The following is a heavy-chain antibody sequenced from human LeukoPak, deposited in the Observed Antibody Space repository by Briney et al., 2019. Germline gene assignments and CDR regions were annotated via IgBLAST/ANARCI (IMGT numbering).Heavy chain of an antibody. CDR2: IKQDGSEK. Sequence: GGSLRLSCAASGFTFSSYWMSWVRQAPGKGLEWVANIKQDGSEKYYVDSVKGRFTISRDNAKNSLYLQMNSLRAEDTAVYYCARILRYFDRGVFDIWGQGTMVTVSS. D-gene: IGHD3-9*01. CDR1: GFTFSSYW. J-gene: IGHJ3*02. V-gene: IGHV3-7*01. CDR3: ARILRYFDRGVFDI.